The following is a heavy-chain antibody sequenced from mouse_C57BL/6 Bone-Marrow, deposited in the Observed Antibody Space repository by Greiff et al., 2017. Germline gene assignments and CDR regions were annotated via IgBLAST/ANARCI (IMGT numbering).Heavy chain of an antibody. Sequence: EVQLQESGGGLVQPGGSLKLSCAASGFTFSDYYMYWVRQTPEKRLEWVAYISNGGGSTYYPDTVKGRFTISRDNAKNTLYLQMSRLKSEDTAMYYCERHAYYGSSSYYAMDYWGQGTSVTVSS. V-gene: IGHV5-12*01. CDR2: ISNGGGST. CDR1: GFTFSDYY. J-gene: IGHJ4*01. CDR3: ERHAYYGSSSYYAMDY. D-gene: IGHD1-1*01.